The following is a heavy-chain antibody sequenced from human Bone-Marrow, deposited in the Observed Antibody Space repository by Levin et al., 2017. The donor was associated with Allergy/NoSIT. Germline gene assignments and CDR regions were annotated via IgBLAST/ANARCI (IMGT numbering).Heavy chain of an antibody. J-gene: IGHJ4*02. CDR1: GYTFTSYD. D-gene: IGHD6-19*01. CDR2: MNPNSGNT. Sequence: GASVKVSCKASGYTFTSYDINWVRQATGQGLEWMGWMNPNSGNTGYAQKFQGRVTMTRNTSISTAYMELSSLRSEDTAVYYCARGLSQWLVHVSRVGVDFDYWGQGTLVTVSS. CDR3: ARGLSQWLVHVSRVGVDFDY. V-gene: IGHV1-8*01.